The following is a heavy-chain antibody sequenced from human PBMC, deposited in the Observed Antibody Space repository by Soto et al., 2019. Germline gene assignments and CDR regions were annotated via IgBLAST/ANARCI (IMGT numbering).Heavy chain of an antibody. CDR1: GYTFTGYY. CDR2: INPNSGGT. D-gene: IGHD2-15*01. J-gene: IGHJ4*02. Sequence: QVQLVQSGAEVKKPGASVKVSCKASGYTFTGYYMHWVRQAPGQGLEWMGWINPNSGGTNYAQKFQGWVTMTRDTSISTAYMELSRLRSDDTAVYYCARERCSGGSCYSGSFDYWGQGTLVTVSS. CDR3: ARERCSGGSCYSGSFDY. V-gene: IGHV1-2*04.